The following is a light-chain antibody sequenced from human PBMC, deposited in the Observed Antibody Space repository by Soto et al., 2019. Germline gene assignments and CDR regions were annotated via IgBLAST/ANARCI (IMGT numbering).Light chain of an antibody. CDR2: RAS. V-gene: IGKV3-20*01. CDR1: QSISNDY. CDR3: HQYVSSPYT. J-gene: IGKJ2*01. Sequence: EIVLTQSPGTLSLSPGERATLSCRASQSISNDYLAWYQQKPGQTPRLLIYRASSRATGIPDRFSGSGSGADFTLTISIQEPEDFAVYYCHQYVSSPYTFGQGTKLEIK.